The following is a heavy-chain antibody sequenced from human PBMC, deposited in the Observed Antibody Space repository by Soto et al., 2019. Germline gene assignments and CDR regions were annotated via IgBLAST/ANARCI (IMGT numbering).Heavy chain of an antibody. J-gene: IGHJ4*02. CDR2: VSTNNADT. D-gene: IGHD3-22*01. CDR1: GYHFTAYG. Sequence: ASVKVSCKTSGYHFTAYGLAWLRQAPGQRPAWMGWVSTNNADTNYAEKFQGRVTMTTDKSTTTTYMELMRLRSDDAAVYYCARELNPVSSAYYSFAYWGQGTLVTAPQ. V-gene: IGHV1-18*01. CDR3: ARELNPVSSAYYSFAY.